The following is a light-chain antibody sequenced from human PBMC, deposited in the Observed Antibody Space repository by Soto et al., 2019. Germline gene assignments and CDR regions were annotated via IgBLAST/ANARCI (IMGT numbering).Light chain of an antibody. CDR2: DNY. J-gene: IGLJ1*01. CDR1: SSNIGNNY. V-gene: IGLV1-51*01. CDR3: GTWDNSLSAYV. Sequence: QSVLTQPPSVSAAPGQKVTISCSGSSSNIGNNYVSWYQQLPGTAPKLLIYDNYKRPSGIPDRFSGSKSGTSATLGITGLQTGDEADYFCGTWDNSLSAYVFGTGTKVTVL.